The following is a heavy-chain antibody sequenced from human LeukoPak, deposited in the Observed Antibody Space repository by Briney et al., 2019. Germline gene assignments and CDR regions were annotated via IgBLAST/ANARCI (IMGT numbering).Heavy chain of an antibody. CDR3: ARDGWDQGAFDI. CDR2: ISYDGSNK. CDR1: GFTFSSYA. Sequence: PGRSLRLSCAASGFTFSSYAMHWVRQAPGKGLEWVAVISYDGSNKYYADSVKGRFTISRDNSKNTLYLQMNSLRAGDTAVYYCARDGWDQGAFDIWGQGTMVTVSS. V-gene: IGHV3-30*04. D-gene: IGHD6-19*01. J-gene: IGHJ3*02.